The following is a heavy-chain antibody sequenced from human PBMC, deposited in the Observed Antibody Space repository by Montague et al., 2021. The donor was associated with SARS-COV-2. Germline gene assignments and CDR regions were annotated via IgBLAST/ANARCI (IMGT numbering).Heavy chain of an antibody. Sequence: SETLSLTCTVSGGSISSSSHYWGWIRQPPGKGLEWIGSIYYSGSTYYXXXLKSRVTISVDTSKNQFSLKLSSVTAADTAVYYCARLCGSAIVLMVYAITGWFDPWGQGTLVTVSS. J-gene: IGHJ5*02. V-gene: IGHV4-39*01. CDR2: IYYSGST. D-gene: IGHD2-8*01. CDR3: ARLCGSAIVLMVYAITGWFDP. CDR1: GGSISSSSHY.